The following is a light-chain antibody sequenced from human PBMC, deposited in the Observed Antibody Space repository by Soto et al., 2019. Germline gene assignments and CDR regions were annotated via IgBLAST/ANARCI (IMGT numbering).Light chain of an antibody. J-gene: IGLJ1*01. CDR3: FPFTTTSTHV. Sequence: QSVLTQPASLSGSPGQSITISCTGTSSDIGAYDYVSWLQQHPGKAPKLMISEVNNRPSGVSNRFSGSKSGNTAYLTISGLQVEDEAEYFCFPFTTTSTHVFGTGTKVTVL. CDR2: EVN. V-gene: IGLV2-14*01. CDR1: SSDIGAYDY.